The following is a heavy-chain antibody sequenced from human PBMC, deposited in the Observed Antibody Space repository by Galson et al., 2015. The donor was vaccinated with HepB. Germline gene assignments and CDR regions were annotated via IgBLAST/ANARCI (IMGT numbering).Heavy chain of an antibody. Sequence: CAISGDSVSSNSATWNWIRQSPSRGLEWLGRTYYRSKWYNDYAVSVKSRITINPDTSKNQFSLQLNSVTPEDTAVYYCARGGTTVTTFLLWFDPWGQGTLVTVSS. V-gene: IGHV6-1*01. CDR1: GDSVSSNSAT. D-gene: IGHD4-17*01. CDR2: TYYRSKWYN. J-gene: IGHJ5*02. CDR3: ARGGTTVTTFLLWFDP.